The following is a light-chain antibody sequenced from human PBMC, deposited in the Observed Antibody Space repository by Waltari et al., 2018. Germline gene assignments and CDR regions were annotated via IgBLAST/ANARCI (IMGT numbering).Light chain of an antibody. CDR3: QQTFITPWT. CDR1: ESINSD. V-gene: IGKV3-11*01. J-gene: IGKJ1*01. CDR2: DAS. Sequence: EIVLTQSPATLSLSPGERATLSCRASESINSDLGWYQQRPGQAPRLVISDASSRATDIPARFSGSGSGTDFTLTISSLEPEDFASYSCQQTFITPWTFGPGTKVDI.